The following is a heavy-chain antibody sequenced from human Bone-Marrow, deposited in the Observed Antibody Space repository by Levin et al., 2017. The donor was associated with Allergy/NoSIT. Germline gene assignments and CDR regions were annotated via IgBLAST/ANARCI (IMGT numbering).Heavy chain of an antibody. CDR2: INHSGST. CDR3: ARSPEGLFGADY. CDR1: GGSFSGYY. J-gene: IGHJ4*02. D-gene: IGHD3-3*01. Sequence: SETLSLTCAVYGGSFSGYYWSWIRQPPGKGLEWIGEINHSGSTNYNPSLKSRVTISVDTSKNQFSLKLSSVTAADTAVYYCARSPEGLFGADYWGQGTLVTVSS. V-gene: IGHV4-34*01.